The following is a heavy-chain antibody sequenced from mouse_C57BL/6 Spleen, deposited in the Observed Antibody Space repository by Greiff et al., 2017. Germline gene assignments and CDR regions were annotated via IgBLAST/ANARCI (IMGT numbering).Heavy chain of an antibody. D-gene: IGHD1-1*01. V-gene: IGHV1-72*01. J-gene: IGHJ2*01. Sequence: QVQLKESGAELVKPGASVKLSCKASGYTFTSYWMHWVKQRPGRGLEWIGRIDPNSGGTKYNEKFKSKATLTVDKPSSTAYMQLSSLTSEDSAVYYCARFYYGSTLRYFDYWGQGTTLTVSS. CDR1: GYTFTSYW. CDR3: ARFYYGSTLRYFDY. CDR2: IDPNSGGT.